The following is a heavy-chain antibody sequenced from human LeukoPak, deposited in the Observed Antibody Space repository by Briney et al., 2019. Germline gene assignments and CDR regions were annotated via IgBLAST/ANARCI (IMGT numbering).Heavy chain of an antibody. V-gene: IGHV3-30*04. J-gene: IGHJ4*02. Sequence: PGTSLSLSCAASGFTFSSYAMHWVRQAPGKGLEWLAVISYDGSNQHFADSVKGRFTISRDKSKNTVYLQMNSLRAEDTAVYYCAKEDYFGSGSYLGYWGQGTLVTVSS. CDR1: GFTFSSYA. D-gene: IGHD3-10*01. CDR2: ISYDGSNQ. CDR3: AKEDYFGSGSYLGY.